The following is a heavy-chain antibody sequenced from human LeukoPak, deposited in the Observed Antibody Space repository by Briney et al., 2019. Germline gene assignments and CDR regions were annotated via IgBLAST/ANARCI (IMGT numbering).Heavy chain of an antibody. Sequence: PGGSLRLSCAASGFTFSSYSMNWVRQAPGKGLEWVSSISRSSSYIYYADSVKGRFTISRDNAKNSLYLQMNSLRAEDTAVYYCARVGYYDFWSGSVSYYYYYMDVWGKGTTVTVSS. D-gene: IGHD3-3*01. CDR1: GFTFSSYS. J-gene: IGHJ6*03. CDR2: ISRSSSYI. V-gene: IGHV3-21*01. CDR3: ARVGYYDFWSGSVSYYYYYMDV.